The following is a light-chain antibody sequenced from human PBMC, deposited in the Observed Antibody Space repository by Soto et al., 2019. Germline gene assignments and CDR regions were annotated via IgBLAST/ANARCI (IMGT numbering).Light chain of an antibody. CDR2: ASS. CDR1: QSMSSY. J-gene: IGKJ3*01. Sequence: DIQMTQSPSSLSASVGDRVTITCRASQSMSSYLNWYQQKPGKSPKLLIYASSSLQSGVPSRFIVSGSGTDFTLTISSLQPEDFATYYCQRSYSTPPFNFGPVTNVDI. V-gene: IGKV1-39*01. CDR3: QRSYSTPPFN.